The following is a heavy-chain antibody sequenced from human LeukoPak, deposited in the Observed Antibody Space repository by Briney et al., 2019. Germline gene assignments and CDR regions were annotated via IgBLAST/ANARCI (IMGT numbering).Heavy chain of an antibody. CDR3: ARGPGYCSSTSCYAGAFDI. Sequence: SETLSLTCTVSGGSISSYYWSWIRQPPGKGLEWIGYIYYSGSTNYNPSLKSRVTISVDTSKNQFSLKLSSVTAADTAVYYCARGPGYCSSTSCYAGAFDIWGQGTMVTVSS. V-gene: IGHV4-59*01. CDR2: IYYSGST. CDR1: GGSISSYY. D-gene: IGHD2-2*01. J-gene: IGHJ3*02.